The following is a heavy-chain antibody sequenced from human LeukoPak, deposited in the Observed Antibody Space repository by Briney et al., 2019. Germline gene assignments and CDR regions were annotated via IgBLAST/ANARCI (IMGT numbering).Heavy chain of an antibody. V-gene: IGHV4-4*07. CDR3: ATSVAGKYYYYYYMDV. J-gene: IGHJ6*03. CDR2: IYTSGST. Sequence: SETLSLTCTVSGGSISSYYWSWIRQPAGKGLEWIGRIYTSGSTNYNPPLKSRVTMSVDTSKNQFSLKLSSVTAADTAVYYCATSVAGKYYYYYYMDVWGKGTTVTVSS. D-gene: IGHD6-19*01. CDR1: GGSISSYY.